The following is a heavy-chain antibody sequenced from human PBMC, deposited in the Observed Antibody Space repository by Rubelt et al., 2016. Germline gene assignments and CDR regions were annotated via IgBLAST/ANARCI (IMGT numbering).Heavy chain of an antibody. V-gene: IGHV3-66*01. J-gene: IGHJ4*02. Sequence: VQLQQWGAGLLKPSETLSLTCAVYGGSFSGYYWSWIRQPPGKGLEWISVIYSSGSTYYADSVKGRFTISRDNSKNTLYLQMNSLRAEDTAVDYCAGSSRGYNYLHVDYWGQGTLVTVSS. CDR1: GGSFSGYY. D-gene: IGHD5-18*01. CDR2: IYSSGST. CDR3: AGSSRGYNYLHVDY.